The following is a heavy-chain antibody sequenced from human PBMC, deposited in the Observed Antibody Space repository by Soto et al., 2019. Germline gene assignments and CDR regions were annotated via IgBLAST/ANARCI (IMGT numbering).Heavy chain of an antibody. V-gene: IGHV4-59*01. D-gene: IGHD5-12*01. CDR1: GDSISAYS. CDR2: IHYNGNT. CDR3: AREGNLGRWLQPLDF. Sequence: QVQLQVSAPGLVKPSETLSLTCTVSGDSISAYSWSWVRQPPGKGLEWIGNIHYNGNTKYNPSLKNRVIMSVDTSKNQFSLILISVTAAHTAKYFCAREGNLGRWLQPLDFWGQGTLVSVSS. J-gene: IGHJ4*02.